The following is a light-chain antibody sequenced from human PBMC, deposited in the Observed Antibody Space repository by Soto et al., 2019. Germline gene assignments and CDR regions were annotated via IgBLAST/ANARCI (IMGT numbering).Light chain of an antibody. CDR2: GNN. V-gene: IGLV1-40*01. J-gene: IGLJ3*02. Sequence: QSVLTQPPSVSGAPGQXVXXXXTGNSSNIGAGYDVHWYQQLPGTAPKLLIYGNNNRPSGVPDRFFGSKSGTSASLAITGLQAEDEAGYYCQSYDTSLSEVFGGGTKLTVL. CDR3: QSYDTSLSEV. CDR1: SSNIGAGYD.